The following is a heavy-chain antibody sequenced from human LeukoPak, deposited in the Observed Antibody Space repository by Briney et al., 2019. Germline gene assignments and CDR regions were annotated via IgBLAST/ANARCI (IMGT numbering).Heavy chain of an antibody. CDR1: GGTFSSYA. CDR2: IIPILGIA. V-gene: IGHV1-69*04. J-gene: IGHJ6*02. Sequence: SVKVSCKASGGTFSSYAISWVRQAPGQGLEWMGRIIPILGIANYAQKFQGRVTITADKSTSTAYMELSSLRPEDTAVYYCARAIPMYGMDVWGQGTTVTVSS. CDR3: ARAIPMYGMDV.